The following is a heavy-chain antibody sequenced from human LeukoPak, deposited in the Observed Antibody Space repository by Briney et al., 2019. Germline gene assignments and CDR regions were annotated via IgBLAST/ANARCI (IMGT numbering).Heavy chain of an antibody. Sequence: PGRSLRLSCAASGFTFSSYGMHWVRQAPGKGLEWVAVISYDGSNKYYADSVKGRFTISRDNSKNTLYLQMNSPRAEDTAVYYCAKDLGGWIQLWIGAFDIWGQGTMVTVSS. J-gene: IGHJ3*02. CDR1: GFTFSSYG. V-gene: IGHV3-30*18. CDR3: AKDLGGWIQLWIGAFDI. CDR2: ISYDGSNK. D-gene: IGHD5-18*01.